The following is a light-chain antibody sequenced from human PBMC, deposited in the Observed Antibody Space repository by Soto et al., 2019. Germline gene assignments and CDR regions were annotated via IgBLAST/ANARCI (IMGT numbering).Light chain of an antibody. Sequence: ETVMTQSPATLSVSPGERATLSCRASQSVSNNLAWYQQKPSQAPRLLIYGASTRATGIPAMFSGSGSGTEFTLTISSLQSEDFAVYYCQQYNDWPPVTFGQGTRLEIK. CDR3: QQYNDWPPVT. CDR1: QSVSNN. CDR2: GAS. J-gene: IGKJ5*01. V-gene: IGKV3-15*01.